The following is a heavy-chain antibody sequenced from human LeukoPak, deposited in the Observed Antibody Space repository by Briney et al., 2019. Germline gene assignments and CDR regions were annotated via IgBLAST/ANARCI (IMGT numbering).Heavy chain of an antibody. J-gene: IGHJ4*02. D-gene: IGHD3-10*01. CDR1: GFSFSDAG. CDR3: TTYGSGRKFDY. V-gene: IGHV3-15*04. Sequence: PGGSLRLSCAASGFSFSDAGMSWVRQIPGKGLEWVDRIESKTDGGTTDYAAPVKGRFTISRDDSTNTLYLQMNSLKSEDTAVYYCTTYGSGRKFDYWGQGTLVTVSS. CDR2: IESKTDGGTT.